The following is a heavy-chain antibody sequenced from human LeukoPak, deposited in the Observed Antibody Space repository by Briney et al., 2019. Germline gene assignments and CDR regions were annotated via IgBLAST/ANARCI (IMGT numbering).Heavy chain of an antibody. CDR1: GYSFTSYW. CDR3: ARYFDWLFPPYYYYYMDV. D-gene: IGHD3-9*01. J-gene: IGHJ6*03. CDR2: IYPGDSDT. V-gene: IGHV5-51*01. Sequence: GESLKISCKGSGYSFTSYWIGWVRQMPGKGLEWMGIIYPGDSDTRYSPSFQGQVTISADKSISTAYLQWSSLKASDTAVYYCARYFDWLFPPYYYYYMDVWGKGTTVTVSS.